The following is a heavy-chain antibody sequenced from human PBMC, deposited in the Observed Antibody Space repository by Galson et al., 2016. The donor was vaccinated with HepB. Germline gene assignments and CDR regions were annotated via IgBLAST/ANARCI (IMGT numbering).Heavy chain of an antibody. CDR2: INNDGSST. J-gene: IGHJ4*02. CDR1: GFPFNHFW. D-gene: IGHD4-17*01. V-gene: IGHV3-74*01. CDR3: ARDHYGDYYFDS. Sequence: SLRLSCAASGFPFNHFWMHWVRRAAGKGPVWVARINNDGSSTNYADSVRGRFTISRDNGKNTLYLQIHSLRVDDTATYFCARDHYGDYYFDSWGRGTLVAVSS.